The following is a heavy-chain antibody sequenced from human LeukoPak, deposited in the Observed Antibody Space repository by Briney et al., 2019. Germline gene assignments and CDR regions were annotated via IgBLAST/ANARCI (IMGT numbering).Heavy chain of an antibody. D-gene: IGHD2-15*01. CDR2: IKQDGSEK. V-gene: IGHV3-7*01. J-gene: IGHJ4*02. Sequence: PGGSLRLSCAASGFTFSTYWMSWVRQAPGKGLEWVANIKQDGSEKYYVDSVKGLFTISRDNAKNSLYLQMNSLSAEDTAVYYCARHSRGSPIDDWGQGTLVTVSS. CDR1: GFTFSTYW. CDR3: ARHSRGSPIDD.